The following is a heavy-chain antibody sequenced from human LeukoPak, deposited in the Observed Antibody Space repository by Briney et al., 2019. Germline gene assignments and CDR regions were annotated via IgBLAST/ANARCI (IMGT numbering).Heavy chain of an antibody. J-gene: IGHJ6*02. Sequence: GGSLRLSCAASGFTFSAYAMTWVCQAPGKGLEWVSPIGSDNKPHYSESVKGRFAISRDNSKSMLFLQLNSLRAEDTALYYCARGLHYYVAMDVWGQGTTVTVSS. CDR1: GFTFSAYA. D-gene: IGHD3-10*02. CDR3: ARGLHYYVAMDV. V-gene: IGHV3-23*05. CDR2: IGSDNKP.